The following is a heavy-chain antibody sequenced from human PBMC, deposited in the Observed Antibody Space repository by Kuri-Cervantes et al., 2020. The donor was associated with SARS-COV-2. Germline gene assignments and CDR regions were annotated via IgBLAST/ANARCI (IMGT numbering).Heavy chain of an antibody. D-gene: IGHD2-2*03. J-gene: IGHJ6*02. CDR3: ARIMDIVVVPAAGYGMDV. Sequence: SQTLSLTCAVSGGSISSGGYSWSWIRQPPGKGLEWIGYIYYSGSTYYNPSLKSRVTISVDTSKNQFSLKLSSVTAADTAVYYCARIMDIVVVPAAGYGMDVWGQGTTVTVSS. CDR2: IYYSGST. V-gene: IGHV4-30-2*03. CDR1: GGSISSGGYS.